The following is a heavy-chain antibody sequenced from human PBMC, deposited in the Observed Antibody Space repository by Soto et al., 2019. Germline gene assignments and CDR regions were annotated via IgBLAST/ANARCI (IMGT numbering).Heavy chain of an antibody. CDR2: IYFRGST. Sequence: SETLSLTCTVSGGSISSTNYYWGWIRQPPGKGLEWIGNIYFRGSTYYSPSLKSRVTMSVDPSKNQFSLKLSSVTAADTAIYYCARGSVEAAGTDFDYWGQGTLVTVSS. J-gene: IGHJ4*02. CDR1: GGSISSTNYY. CDR3: ARGSVEAAGTDFDY. D-gene: IGHD6-13*01. V-gene: IGHV4-39*01.